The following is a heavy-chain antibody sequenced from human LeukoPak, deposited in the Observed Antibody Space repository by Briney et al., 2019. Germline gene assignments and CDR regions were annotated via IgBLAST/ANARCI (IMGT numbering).Heavy chain of an antibody. CDR2: ICSSSSTI. J-gene: IGHJ3*02. CDR1: GFTFSSYS. D-gene: IGHD2-15*01. Sequence: GGSLRLSCAASGFTFSSYSMNWVRQAPGKGLEWVSYICSSSSTIYYADSVKGRFTISRDNANNSLYLQLNSLRDEDTAVYYCARGLYCSGGSCPDIDAFDIWGQGTMVTVSS. V-gene: IGHV3-48*02. CDR3: ARGLYCSGGSCPDIDAFDI.